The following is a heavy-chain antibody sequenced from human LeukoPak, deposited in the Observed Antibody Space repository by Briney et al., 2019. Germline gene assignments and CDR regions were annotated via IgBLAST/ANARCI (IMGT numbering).Heavy chain of an antibody. CDR1: GGTFSSYA. J-gene: IGHJ4*02. CDR2: IIPILGIA. Sequence: ASVKVSCKASGGTFSSYAISWVRQAPGQGLEWMGRIIPILGIANYAQKFQGRVTITADRSTSTAYMELSSLRSEDTAVYYCARPYGYSYANHFDYWGQGTLVTVSS. D-gene: IGHD5-18*01. V-gene: IGHV1-69*04. CDR3: ARPYGYSYANHFDY.